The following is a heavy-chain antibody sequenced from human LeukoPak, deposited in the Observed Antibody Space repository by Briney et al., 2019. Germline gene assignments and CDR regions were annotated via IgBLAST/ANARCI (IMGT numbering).Heavy chain of an antibody. CDR2: IKQDGSEK. D-gene: IGHD3-10*01. V-gene: IGHV3-7*01. CDR1: GFTFSSYG. CDR3: ARGSMVLNYYYYYYMDV. Sequence: GGSLRLSCAASGFTFSSYGMHWVRQAPGKGLEWVANIKQDGSEKYYVDSVKGRFTISRDNAKNSLYLQMNSLRAEDTAVYYCARGSMVLNYYYYYYMDVWGKGTTVTVSS. J-gene: IGHJ6*03.